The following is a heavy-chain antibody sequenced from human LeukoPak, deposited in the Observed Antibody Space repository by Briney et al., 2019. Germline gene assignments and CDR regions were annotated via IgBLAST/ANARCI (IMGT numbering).Heavy chain of an antibody. CDR3: VRDWDHFDFDS. CDR1: GFTFSNYW. V-gene: IGHV3-74*01. J-gene: IGHJ5*01. CDR2: IKGGGSHT. D-gene: IGHD3-9*01. Sequence: GGSLRLSCAASGFTFSNYWMHWVRQAPGKGLVWVSRIKGGGSHTIYADSVKGRFTISRDNAKNTLYLQMKSLRAEDTAVYYCVRDWDHFDFDSWGLGILVTVSS.